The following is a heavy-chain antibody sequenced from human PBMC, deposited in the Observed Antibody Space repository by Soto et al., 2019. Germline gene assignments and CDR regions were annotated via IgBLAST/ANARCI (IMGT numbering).Heavy chain of an antibody. CDR3: ARDMPVGDAEFDY. D-gene: IGHD1-26*01. CDR2: IWYDGSKK. CDR1: VFTFSSYG. V-gene: IGHV3-33*01. Sequence: HGWSXRLSCESSVFTFSSYGMHWVRQAPGKGLEWVAVIWYDGSKKDYADSVKGRFTISRDNSKNTLYLQVHSLRAEDTAVYYCARDMPVGDAEFDYWGQGTLLTVSS. J-gene: IGHJ4*02.